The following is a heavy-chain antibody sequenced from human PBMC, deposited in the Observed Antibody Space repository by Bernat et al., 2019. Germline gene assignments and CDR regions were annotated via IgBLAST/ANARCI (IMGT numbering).Heavy chain of an antibody. V-gene: IGHV3-7*01. J-gene: IGHJ2*01. CDR3: ARAFEEWLVKRYWYFDL. CDR1: GFTFSSYW. Sequence: EVQLVESGGGLVQPGGSLRLSCAASGFTFSSYWMSWVRQAPGKGLEWVANIKQDGSENYYLDSVKGRFTISRDNAKNSLYLQMNSLRAEDTAVYYCARAFEEWLVKRYWYFDLWGRGTLVTVSS. CDR2: IKQDGSEN. D-gene: IGHD6-19*01.